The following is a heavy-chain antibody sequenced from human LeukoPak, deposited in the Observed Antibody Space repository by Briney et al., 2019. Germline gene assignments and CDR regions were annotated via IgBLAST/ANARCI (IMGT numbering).Heavy chain of an antibody. V-gene: IGHV3-7*01. D-gene: IGHD3-10*01. CDR1: GFTFSSYW. Sequence: PAGSLRLSCAASGFTFSSYWMSWVRQAPPNGLEWVGNIKKDGSEKYYVDSVKGRFTSSRDNAKNSLYLQMNSLRAEDTAVYYCAKEGGAKFGELLHYYFEYWGQGTLVTVSS. CDR3: AKEGGAKFGELLHYYFEY. CDR2: IKKDGSEK. J-gene: IGHJ4*02.